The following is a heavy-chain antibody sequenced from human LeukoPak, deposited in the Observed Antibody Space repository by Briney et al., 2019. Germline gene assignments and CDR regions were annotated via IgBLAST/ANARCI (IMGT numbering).Heavy chain of an antibody. CDR3: ARQYEVVPAAVPWGIDP. CDR2: GSDVGGT. Sequence: PSETLSLTCAVYGASLNGHYWSWIRQPPGKGLEWIGEGSDVGGTKYNPSLKSRVTISADTSKNQFSLKLSSVTAADTAVYYCARQYEVVPAAVPWGIDPWGQGILVTVS. CDR1: GASLNGHY. D-gene: IGHD2-2*01. V-gene: IGHV4-34*01. J-gene: IGHJ5*02.